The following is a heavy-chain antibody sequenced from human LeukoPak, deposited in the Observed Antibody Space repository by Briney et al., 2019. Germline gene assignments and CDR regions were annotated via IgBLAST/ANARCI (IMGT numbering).Heavy chain of an antibody. J-gene: IGHJ3*02. D-gene: IGHD6-6*01. CDR1: GYTFTGYY. Sequence: GASVKVSCKASGYTFTGYYMHWGRQAPGQRLEWMGWINPNSGGTNYAQKFQGRGTMTRDTSISTAYMELSRLRSDDTAVYYCARVGISSTWAHDAFDIWGQGTMVTVSS. CDR3: ARVGISSTWAHDAFDI. V-gene: IGHV1-2*02. CDR2: INPNSGGT.